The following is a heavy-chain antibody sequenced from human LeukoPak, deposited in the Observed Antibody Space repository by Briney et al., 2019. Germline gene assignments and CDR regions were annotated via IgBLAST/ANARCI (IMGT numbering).Heavy chain of an antibody. Sequence: SQTLSLTCTVSGGSINSADYYWSWIRQHPGKGLVGIGYIYYSGSRYYNPSPKSRVSISIDTSTNQFSLNLSSVTAADTAVYYCARDLGGDGFNLRNWFDPWGEGTLVTVSS. J-gene: IGHJ5*02. D-gene: IGHD5-24*01. V-gene: IGHV4-31*03. CDR1: GGSINSADYY. CDR2: IYYSGSR. CDR3: ARDLGGDGFNLRNWFDP.